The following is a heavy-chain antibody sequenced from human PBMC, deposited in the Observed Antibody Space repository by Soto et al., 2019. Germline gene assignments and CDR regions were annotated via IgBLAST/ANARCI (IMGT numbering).Heavy chain of an antibody. CDR1: GFTFDDYA. CDR3: AKDRLLRSPGNLDAFDI. J-gene: IGHJ3*02. Sequence: GGSLRLSCAASGFTFDDYAMHWVRQAPGKGLEWVSGISWNSGSIGYADSVKGRFTISRDNAKNSLYLQMNSLRAEDTALYYCAKDRLLRSPGNLDAFDIWGQGTMVTVSS. V-gene: IGHV3-9*01. D-gene: IGHD5-12*01. CDR2: ISWNSGSI.